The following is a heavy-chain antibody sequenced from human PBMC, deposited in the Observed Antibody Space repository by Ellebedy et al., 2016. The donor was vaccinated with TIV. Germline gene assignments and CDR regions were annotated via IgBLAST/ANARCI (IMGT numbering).Heavy chain of an antibody. CDR2: INHSGST. CDR3: ARGAIYYGSGSYYGRTYGMDV. CDR1: GGSFSGYY. Sequence: SETLSLTCAVYGGSFSGYYWSWIRQPPGKGLEWIGEINHSGSTNYNPSLKSRVTVSVDTSKNQFSLKLSSVTAADTAVYYCARGAIYYGSGSYYGRTYGMDVWGQGTTVTVSS. D-gene: IGHD3-10*01. J-gene: IGHJ6*02. V-gene: IGHV4-34*01.